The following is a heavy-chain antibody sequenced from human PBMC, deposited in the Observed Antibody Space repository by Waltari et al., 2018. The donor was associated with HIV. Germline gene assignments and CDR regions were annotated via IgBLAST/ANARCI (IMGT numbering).Heavy chain of an antibody. CDR2: ISDDGTNK. CDR1: GFTFSSEA. D-gene: IGHD2-8*01. J-gene: IGHJ4*02. Sequence: QVQLLESGGGVVQPGRSLRLSCAASGFTFSSEAMHWVRQAPGKGMEWVAAISDDGTNKYYAESVKGGFTISRDNSKNTLYVEMSSLSPEDTAVYFCASDGAPPNYWGQGTLVTVSS. V-gene: IGHV3-30*04. CDR3: ASDGAPPNY.